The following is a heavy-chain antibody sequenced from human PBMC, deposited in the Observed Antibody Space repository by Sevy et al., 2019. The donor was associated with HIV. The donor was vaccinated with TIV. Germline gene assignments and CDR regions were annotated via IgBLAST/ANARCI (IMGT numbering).Heavy chain of an antibody. CDR1: GYTFTSYG. CDR3: ARNRGGLVVPAASPDY. Sequence: SVKVSCKASGYTFTSYGIIWVRQAPGQGLEWMGWISAYNGNTNYAQKLQGRVTMTTDTSTSTAYMELRSLRSDDTAVYYCARNRGGLVVPAASPDYWGQGTLVTVSS. J-gene: IGHJ4*02. CDR2: ISAYNGNT. D-gene: IGHD2-2*01. V-gene: IGHV1-18*01.